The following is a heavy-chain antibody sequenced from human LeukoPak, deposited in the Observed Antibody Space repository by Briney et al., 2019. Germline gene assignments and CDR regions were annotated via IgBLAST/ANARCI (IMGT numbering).Heavy chain of an antibody. V-gene: IGHV3-53*01. J-gene: IGHJ2*01. CDR2: IYSDGST. Sequence: GGSLRLSCAASGFGVSDNYMSWVRQAPGKGLEWVSLIYSDGSTYYADSVKGRFTISRDNSKNTLYLQMDSLRVEDTAMYFCTREKSVVVPSSCYYFDVWGRGTLVTVAS. CDR1: GFGVSDNY. CDR3: TREKSVVVPSSCYYFDV. D-gene: IGHD3-22*01.